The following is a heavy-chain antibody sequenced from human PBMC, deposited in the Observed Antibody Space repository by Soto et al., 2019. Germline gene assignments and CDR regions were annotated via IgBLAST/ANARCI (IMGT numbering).Heavy chain of an antibody. CDR1: GYTFSSFD. V-gene: IGHV1-3*01. Sequence: QVQLVQSGAEVKKPGASVKVSCKASGYTFSSFDMHWVRQAPGQGLEWMGWINAGNGNTKYSQKFQGRVTVTRDTSASTAYMELSSLRFEDTAVYYCARDGYSSTVDYWGQGTLVTVSS. D-gene: IGHD2-2*01. J-gene: IGHJ4*02. CDR2: INAGNGNT. CDR3: ARDGYSSTVDY.